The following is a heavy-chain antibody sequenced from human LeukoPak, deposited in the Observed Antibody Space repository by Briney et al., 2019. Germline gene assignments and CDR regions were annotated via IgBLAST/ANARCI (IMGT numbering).Heavy chain of an antibody. Sequence: SETLSLTCAVYGGSFSGYYWSWIRQPPGKGLEWIGEINHSGSTNYNPSLKSRVTISVDTSKNQFSLKLSSVTAADTAVYYCPRLTYYDYVWGSYRYYFDYWGQGTLVTVSS. CDR2: INHSGST. D-gene: IGHD3-16*02. J-gene: IGHJ4*02. V-gene: IGHV4-34*01. CDR3: PRLTYYDYVWGSYRYYFDY. CDR1: GGSFSGYY.